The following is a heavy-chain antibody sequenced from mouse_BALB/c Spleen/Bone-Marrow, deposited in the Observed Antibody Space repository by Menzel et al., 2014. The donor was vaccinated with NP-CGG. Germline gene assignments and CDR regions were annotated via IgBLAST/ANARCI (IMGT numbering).Heavy chain of an antibody. CDR2: IRNKANGYTT. V-gene: IGHV7-3*02. Sequence: DVKLQESGGGLVQPGGSLRLFCATSGFTFTDYYMSWVRQPPGKALEWLGFIRNKANGYTTEYSASVKGRFTISRDNSQSILYLQMNTLRAEDSATYYCATGWFAYWGQGTLVTVSA. CDR1: GFTFTDYY. J-gene: IGHJ3*01. CDR3: ATGWFAY.